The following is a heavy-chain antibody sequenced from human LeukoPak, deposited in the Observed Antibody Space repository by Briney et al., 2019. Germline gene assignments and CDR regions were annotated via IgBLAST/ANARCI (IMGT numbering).Heavy chain of an antibody. D-gene: IGHD3-10*01. CDR3: ARDSMVRGVIIADYYYGMDV. CDR2: IYYSGST. J-gene: IGHJ6*02. V-gene: IGHV4-31*03. CDR1: GGSISSGGYY. Sequence: SETLSLTCTVSGGSISSGGYYWSWIRQHPGKGLEWIGYIYYSGSTYYNPSLKSRVTISVDTSKNQFSLKLSSVTAADTAVYYCARDSMVRGVIIADYYYGMDVWGQGTTVTVSS.